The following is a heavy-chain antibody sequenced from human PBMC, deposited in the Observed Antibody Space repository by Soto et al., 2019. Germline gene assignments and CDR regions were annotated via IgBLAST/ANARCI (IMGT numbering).Heavy chain of an antibody. CDR2: IYSGGST. Sequence: EVQLVESGGGLVQPGGSLRLSCAASGFTVSSNYMSWVRQAPGKGLEWVSVIYSGGSTYYADSVKGRFTISRDNSKNTLYLQMNSLRAEDTAVYYCAIVRDDRPYYFDYWGQGTLVTVSS. CDR1: GFTVSSNY. D-gene: IGHD2-8*01. V-gene: IGHV3-66*01. J-gene: IGHJ4*02. CDR3: AIVRDDRPYYFDY.